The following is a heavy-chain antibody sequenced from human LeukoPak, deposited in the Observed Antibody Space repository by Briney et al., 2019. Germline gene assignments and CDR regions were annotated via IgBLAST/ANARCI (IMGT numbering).Heavy chain of an antibody. CDR3: ARFIGIAVAGLDY. D-gene: IGHD6-19*01. CDR1: GFTFSSYW. J-gene: IGHJ4*02. CDR2: IKQDGSEK. V-gene: IGHV3-7*01. Sequence: PGGSLRLSCAASGFTFSSYWMSWVRQAPGKGLEWVANIKQDGSEKYYVDSVKGRFTISRDNAKNSLYLQMNSLRAEDTAVYYCARFIGIAVAGLDYWGQGTLVTVSS.